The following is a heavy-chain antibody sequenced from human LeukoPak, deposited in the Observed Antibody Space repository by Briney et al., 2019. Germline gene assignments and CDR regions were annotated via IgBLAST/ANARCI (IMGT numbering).Heavy chain of an antibody. D-gene: IGHD6-19*01. Sequence: SETLSLTCSVSGYSISSGFYWGWIRQPPGKGLEWIGSIYYSGSTYYNPSLKSRVTISVDTSKNQFSLKLSSVTAADTAVYYCARVRREYSSGWYFFDYWGQGTLVTVSS. CDR1: GYSISSGFY. CDR2: IYYSGST. V-gene: IGHV4-38-2*02. J-gene: IGHJ4*02. CDR3: ARVRREYSSGWYFFDY.